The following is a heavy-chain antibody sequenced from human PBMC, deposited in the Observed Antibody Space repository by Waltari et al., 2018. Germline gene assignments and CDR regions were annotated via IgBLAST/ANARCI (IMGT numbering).Heavy chain of an antibody. CDR3: ARGESSFDY. CDR1: GFTFSSYA. CDR2: ISYDGSNK. J-gene: IGHJ4*02. Sequence: QVQLVESGGGVVQPGRSLRLSCAASGFTFSSYAMHWVRQAPGKGREWVAVISYDGSNKYYADSVKGRFTISRDNSKNTLYLQMNSLRAEDTAVYYCARGESSFDYWGQGTLVTVSS. V-gene: IGHV3-30-3*01.